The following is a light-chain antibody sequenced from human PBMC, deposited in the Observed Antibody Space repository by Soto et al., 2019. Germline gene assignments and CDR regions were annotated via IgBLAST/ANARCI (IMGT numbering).Light chain of an antibody. CDR3: QQYGSSPYT. J-gene: IGKJ2*01. CDR1: QSVSSTY. CDR2: GAS. Sequence: EIVLTQSPGTLSLSPGERATLSCRASQSVSSTYLAWYQQKPGQAPRLLIYGASSRPTGIPDRFSGSWSGTDFTLTISRLEPEDFAVYYCQQYGSSPYTFGQGTNLEIK. V-gene: IGKV3-20*01.